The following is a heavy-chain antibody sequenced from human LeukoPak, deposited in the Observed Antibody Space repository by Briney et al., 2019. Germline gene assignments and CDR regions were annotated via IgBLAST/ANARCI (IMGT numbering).Heavy chain of an antibody. D-gene: IGHD5-18*01. Sequence: SETLSLTCTVSGGSISSGGYYWSWIRQHPGKGLELIGYIYCSGSTYYNPSLKSRVTISVDTSKNQFSLKLSSVTAADTAVYYCARVRVDTAMVNFDYWGQGTLVTVSS. CDR2: IYCSGST. V-gene: IGHV4-31*03. CDR3: ARVRVDTAMVNFDY. J-gene: IGHJ4*02. CDR1: GGSISSGGYY.